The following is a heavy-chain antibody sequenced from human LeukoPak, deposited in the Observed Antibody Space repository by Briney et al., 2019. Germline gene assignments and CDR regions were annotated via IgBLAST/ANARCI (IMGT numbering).Heavy chain of an antibody. D-gene: IGHD6-19*01. CDR3: AREPIAVAGPPFDY. V-gene: IGHV3-30*04. CDR2: ISYDGSNK. Sequence: GRAMRLSCADSGFIFSSYAMHWVRQAPDKGLEWVAVISYDGSNKYYADSVKGRFTISRDNSKNTLYLQMNGLRAENTAVYYCAREPIAVAGPPFDYWGQGTLVTVSS. CDR1: GFIFSSYA. J-gene: IGHJ4*02.